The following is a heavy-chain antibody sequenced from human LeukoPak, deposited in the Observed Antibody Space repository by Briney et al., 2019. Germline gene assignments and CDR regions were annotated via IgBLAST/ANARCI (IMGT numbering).Heavy chain of an antibody. CDR1: GFTFSSYG. J-gene: IGHJ4*02. V-gene: IGHV3-30*18. CDR3: AKATLRYFDWQSLEY. D-gene: IGHD3-9*01. Sequence: GGSLRLFCAASGFTFSSYGMHWVRQAPGMGLEWVAVISYDGRNKYYADSVKGRFTISRDNSKNTLYLQMNSLRAEDTAVYYCAKATLRYFDWQSLEYWGQGTLVTVSS. CDR2: ISYDGRNK.